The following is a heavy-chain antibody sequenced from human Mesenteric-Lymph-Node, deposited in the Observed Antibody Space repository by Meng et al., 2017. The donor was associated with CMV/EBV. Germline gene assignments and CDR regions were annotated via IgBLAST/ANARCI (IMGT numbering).Heavy chain of an antibody. CDR1: GGSFSGYY. J-gene: IGHJ5*02. Sequence: GSLRLSCAVYGGSFSGYYWSWIRQPPGKGLEWIGEINHSGSTNYNPSLKSRVTISVDRSKNQFSLKLSSVTAADTAVYYCARSGYCSSTSCYTAWFDPWGQGTLVTVSS. D-gene: IGHD2-2*02. CDR3: ARSGYCSSTSCYTAWFDP. V-gene: IGHV4-34*01. CDR2: INHSGST.